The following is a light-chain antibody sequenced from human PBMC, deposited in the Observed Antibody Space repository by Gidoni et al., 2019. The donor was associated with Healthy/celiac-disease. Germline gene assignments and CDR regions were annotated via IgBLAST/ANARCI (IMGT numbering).Light chain of an antibody. CDR1: QGIRND. V-gene: IGKV1-6*01. Sequence: AIQMTQSPSSLSASVGDRVTITCRASQGIRNDLGWYQQKPGKAPKLLIYAASSLQSGVPSRFSGSGSGTDFTLTISSRQPEDFATYYCRQDYNYPRTFGQGTKVEIK. CDR3: RQDYNYPRT. J-gene: IGKJ1*01. CDR2: AAS.